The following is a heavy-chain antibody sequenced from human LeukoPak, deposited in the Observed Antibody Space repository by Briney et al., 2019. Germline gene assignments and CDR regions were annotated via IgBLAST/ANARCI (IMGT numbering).Heavy chain of an antibody. Sequence: ASVKVSCKASGYTFTGYYMHWVRQAPGQGLEWMGWINPNSGGTNYAQKFQGWVTMTRDTSISTAYMELGRLRSDDTAVYYCAKMVAGTVRYYYYYGMDVWGQGTTVTVSS. CDR2: INPNSGGT. CDR3: AKMVAGTVRYYYYYGMDV. V-gene: IGHV1-2*04. D-gene: IGHD6-19*01. CDR1: GYTFTGYY. J-gene: IGHJ6*02.